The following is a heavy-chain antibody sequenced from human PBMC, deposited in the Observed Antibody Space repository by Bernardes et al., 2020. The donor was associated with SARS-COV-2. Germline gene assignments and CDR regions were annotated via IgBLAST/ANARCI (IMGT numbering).Heavy chain of an antibody. J-gene: IGHJ6*02. CDR1: GGSISSYY. V-gene: IGHV4-59*01. D-gene: IGHD2-2*01. CDR2: IYYSGST. Sequence: SETLSLTCTVSGGSISSYYWSWIQQPPGKGLEWIGYIYYSGSTNYNPSLKSRVTISVDTSKNQFSLKLSSVTAADTAVYYCARLGMGCSSTSCYFLTDYYYGMDVWGQGTTVTVSS. CDR3: ARLGMGCSSTSCYFLTDYYYGMDV.